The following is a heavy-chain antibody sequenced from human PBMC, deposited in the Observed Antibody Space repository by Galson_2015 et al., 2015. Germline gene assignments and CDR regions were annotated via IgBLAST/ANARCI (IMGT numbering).Heavy chain of an antibody. CDR2: FDPEDGET. CDR3: ATTNNWNDPGFDY. D-gene: IGHD1-1*01. Sequence: SVKVSCKVSGYTLTELSMHWVRQAPGKGLEWMGGFDPEDGETIYAQKFQGRVTMTEDTSTDTAYMELSSLRSEDTAAYYCATTNNWNDPGFDYWGQGTLVTVSS. CDR1: GYTLTELS. J-gene: IGHJ4*02. V-gene: IGHV1-24*01.